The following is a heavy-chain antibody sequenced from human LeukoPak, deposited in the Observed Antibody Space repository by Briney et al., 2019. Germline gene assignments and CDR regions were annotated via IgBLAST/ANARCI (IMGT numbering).Heavy chain of an antibody. Sequence: GGSLRLSCAASGFTFDDYAMHWVRQAPGKGLEWVSGISWNSGSIGYADSVKGRFTISRDNAKNTLYLQMNSLRAEDTAVYYCARGGESRAVAVTGIGYWGQGTLVTVSS. J-gene: IGHJ4*02. CDR1: GFTFDDYA. V-gene: IGHV3-9*01. D-gene: IGHD6-19*01. CDR3: ARGGESRAVAVTGIGY. CDR2: ISWNSGSI.